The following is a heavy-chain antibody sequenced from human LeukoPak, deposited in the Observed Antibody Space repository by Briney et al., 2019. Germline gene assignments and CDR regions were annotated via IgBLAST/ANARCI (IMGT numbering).Heavy chain of an antibody. CDR3: VKVGVVAAAIHHYFDY. D-gene: IGHD2-2*01. CDR1: GFTFSSYG. J-gene: IGHJ4*02. CDR2: ISGSGGSK. Sequence: PGGTLRLSCAASGFTFSSYGMIWVRQAPGKGLEWVSGISGSGGSKYYADSVKGRFTISRDNSKNTLYLQMNSLRAEDTAIYYCVKVGVVAAAIHHYFDYWGEGTLVTVSS. V-gene: IGHV3-23*01.